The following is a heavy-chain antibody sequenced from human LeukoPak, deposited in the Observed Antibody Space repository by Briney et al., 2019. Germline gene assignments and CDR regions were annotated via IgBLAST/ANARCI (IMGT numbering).Heavy chain of an antibody. V-gene: IGHV1-69*05. Sequence: ASVKVSCKASGGTFSSYAISWVRQAPGQGLEWMGGIIPIFGTANYAQKFQGRVTITTDESTSTAYMELSSLRSEDTAVYYCARECYYDSSGYYYAGWLDPWGQGTLVTVSS. CDR1: GGTFSSYA. CDR3: ARECYYDSSGYYYAGWLDP. CDR2: IIPIFGTA. D-gene: IGHD3-22*01. J-gene: IGHJ5*02.